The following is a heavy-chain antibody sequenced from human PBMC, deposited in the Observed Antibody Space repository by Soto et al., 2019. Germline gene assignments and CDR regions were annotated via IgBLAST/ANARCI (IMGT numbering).Heavy chain of an antibody. D-gene: IGHD6-13*01. V-gene: IGHV1-69*13. CDR3: ARRTGVVAAAGTNWFDT. CDR2: IIPIFGTA. J-gene: IGHJ5*02. Sequence: ASVKVSCKASGGTFSSYAISWVRQAPGQGLEWMGGIIPIFGTANYAQKFQGRVTITADESTSTAYMELSSLRSEDTAVYYCARRTGVVAAAGTNWFDTWGQGTLVTVSS. CDR1: GGTFSSYA.